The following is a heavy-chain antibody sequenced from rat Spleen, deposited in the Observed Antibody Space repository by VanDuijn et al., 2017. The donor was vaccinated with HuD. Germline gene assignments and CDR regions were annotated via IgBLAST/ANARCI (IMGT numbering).Heavy chain of an antibody. D-gene: IGHD1-6*01. CDR2: ITNAAGKV. V-gene: IGHV5S13*01. CDR1: GFTFTNYG. Sequence: EVQLVESGGGLVQPGRSLKLSCAVSGFTFTNYGVAWVRQAPGKGLEWVASITNAAGKVYYPDSVKGRFTISRDTAQNILYLQMNSLRSEDTATYYCTTYSDYATSPFAYWGRGTLVTVSS. J-gene: IGHJ3*01. CDR3: TTYSDYATSPFAY.